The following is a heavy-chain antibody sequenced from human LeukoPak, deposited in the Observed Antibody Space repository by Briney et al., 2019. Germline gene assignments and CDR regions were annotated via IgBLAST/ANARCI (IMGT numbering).Heavy chain of an antibody. CDR3: AKGQGAAAGTRAFDI. CDR1: GGSISSGGYY. CDR2: ISGSGGST. D-gene: IGHD6-13*01. Sequence: ETLSLTCTVSGGSISSGGYYWSWIRQPPGKGLEWVSAISGSGGSTFYADSVKGRFTISRDNSKNTLYLQMNSLRAEDTAVYYCAKGQGAAAGTRAFDIWGQGTMVTVSS. V-gene: IGHV3-23*01. J-gene: IGHJ3*02.